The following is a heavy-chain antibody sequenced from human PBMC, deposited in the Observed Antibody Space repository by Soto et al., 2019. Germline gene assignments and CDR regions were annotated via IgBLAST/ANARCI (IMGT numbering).Heavy chain of an antibody. D-gene: IGHD3-10*01. CDR1: GGTFSSYA. Sequence: ASVKVSCKASGGTFSSYAISWVRQAPGQGLEWMGGIIPIFGTANYAQKFQGRVTITADESTSTAYMELSSLRSEDTAVYYCASRVRGVIPFPNGHARRNYYYGMDVWG. V-gene: IGHV1-69*13. CDR3: ASRVRGVIPFPNGHARRNYYYGMDV. J-gene: IGHJ6*02. CDR2: IIPIFGTA.